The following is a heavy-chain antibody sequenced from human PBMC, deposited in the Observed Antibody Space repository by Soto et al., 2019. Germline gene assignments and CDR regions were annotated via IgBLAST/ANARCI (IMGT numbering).Heavy chain of an antibody. CDR1: GLTFSSYW. CDR3: ARVPAVCFDYLPTFDY. Sequence: EVQLVESGGGLVQPGGSLRLSCAASGLTFSSYWMHWVRQAPGKGLVWVSRVNSDGSITNYADSVKGRFTISRDNAKNTLYLQMNSLRAEDTAVYYCARVPAVCFDYLPTFDYWGQGTLVTVSS. D-gene: IGHD2-21*01. J-gene: IGHJ4*02. CDR2: VNSDGSIT. V-gene: IGHV3-74*01.